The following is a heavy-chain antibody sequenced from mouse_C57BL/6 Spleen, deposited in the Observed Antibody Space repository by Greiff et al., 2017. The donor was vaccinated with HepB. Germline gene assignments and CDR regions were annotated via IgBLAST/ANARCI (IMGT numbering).Heavy chain of an antibody. CDR1: GFSLTSYG. CDR2: IWSGGST. CDR3: ARMGDTVGAPRYFDV. D-gene: IGHD1-1*01. J-gene: IGHJ1*03. Sequence: QVQLQQSGPGLVQPSQSLSITCTVSGFSLTSYGVHWVRQSPGKGLEWLGVIWSGGSTDYNAAFISRLSISKDNSKSQVFFKMNSLQADDTAIYYCARMGDTVGAPRYFDVWGTGTTVTVSS. V-gene: IGHV2-2*01.